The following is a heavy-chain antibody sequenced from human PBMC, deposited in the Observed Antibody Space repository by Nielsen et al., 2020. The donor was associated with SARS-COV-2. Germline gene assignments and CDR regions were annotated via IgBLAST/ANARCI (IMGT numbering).Heavy chain of an antibody. CDR3: AKTTFSGSYYPAS. D-gene: IGHD1-26*01. Sequence: ASVKVSCKASGYTFTTYIIHWVRQAPGQGLEWMGWINTYSGSSQYAQKYQGRVTMTTDTSTSTVYVELSSLTSDDTAVYYCAKTTFSGSYYPASWGQGTLVTVSS. V-gene: IGHV1-18*01. CDR2: INTYSGSS. J-gene: IGHJ4*02. CDR1: GYTFTTYI.